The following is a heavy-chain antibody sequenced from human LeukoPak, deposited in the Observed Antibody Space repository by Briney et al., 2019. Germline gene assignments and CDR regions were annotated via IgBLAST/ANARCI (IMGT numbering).Heavy chain of an antibody. CDR2: INPNSGGT. V-gene: IGHV1-2*02. CDR3: AREWDLGGNAQIDY. CDR1: GYTFTGYY. D-gene: IGHD4-23*01. J-gene: IGHJ4*02. Sequence: ASVKVSCKASGYTFTGYYMHWVRQAPGQGLEWMGWINPNSGGTNYAQKFQGRVTMTRDTSISTVYMELSRLRSDDTAVYYCAREWDLGGNAQIDYWGQGTLVTVSS.